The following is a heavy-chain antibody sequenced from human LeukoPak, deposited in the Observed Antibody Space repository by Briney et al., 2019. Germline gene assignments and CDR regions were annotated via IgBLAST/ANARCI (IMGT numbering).Heavy chain of an antibody. V-gene: IGHV4-59*01. CDR2: IYYSGGT. Sequence: SETLSLTCTVSGGSISSYYWSWIRQPPGKGLEWIGYIYYSGGTNYNPSLKSRVTISVDTSKNQSSLKVSSVTAADTAVYYCARAKSDSTGWYYFDYWGQGTLVTVFS. CDR3: ARAKSDSTGWYYFDY. CDR1: GGSISSYY. J-gene: IGHJ4*02. D-gene: IGHD2-15*01.